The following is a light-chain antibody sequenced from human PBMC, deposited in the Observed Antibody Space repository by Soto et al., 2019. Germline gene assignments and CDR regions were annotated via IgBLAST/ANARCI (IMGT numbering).Light chain of an antibody. CDR2: AVS. CDR1: SSDVGGYNY. Sequence: QSALTQPASVSGSPGQSITISCTGTSSDVGGYNYVSWYQHHPGKAPKLMIYAVSNRPSGISNRFSGSRSGNTASLTISGLQAEDEADYYCSSYTSSSTPRYVFGTGTKLAVL. CDR3: SSYTSSSTPRYV. J-gene: IGLJ1*01. V-gene: IGLV2-14*03.